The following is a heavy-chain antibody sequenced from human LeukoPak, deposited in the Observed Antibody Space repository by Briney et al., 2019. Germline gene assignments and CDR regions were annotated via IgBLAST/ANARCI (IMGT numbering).Heavy chain of an antibody. J-gene: IGHJ4*02. V-gene: IGHV3-21*01. CDR1: GFTFMSYD. Sequence: GGSLRLSCAASGFTFMSYDMDWVRQAPGKGLEWVSFISSSGGDIYNADSVKGRFTASRDNAKNSLYLQMNSLRAEDTAVYYCARETGGYLDYWGQGTLVTVSS. CDR2: ISSSGGDI. CDR3: ARETGGYLDY.